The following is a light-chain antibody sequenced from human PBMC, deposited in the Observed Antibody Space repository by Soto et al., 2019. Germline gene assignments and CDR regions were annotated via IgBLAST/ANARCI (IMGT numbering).Light chain of an antibody. J-gene: IGKJ4*01. V-gene: IGKV3-11*01. CDR2: NTS. CDR1: QSLSRH. CDR3: QQRGDWPPT. Sequence: EIVLTQSPATLSLSPGERATLSCRASQSLSRHLSWYQQIPGQAPRLLLYNTSNRATGIPARFSGSGSGTDFTLTISSLEPEDFAVYYCQQRGDWPPTFGGGTKVEIK.